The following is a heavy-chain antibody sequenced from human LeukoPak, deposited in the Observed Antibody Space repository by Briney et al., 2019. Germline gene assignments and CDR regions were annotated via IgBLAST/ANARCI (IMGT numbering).Heavy chain of an antibody. D-gene: IGHD2-8*01. CDR1: GFTFDDYA. Sequence: GGSLRLSCAASGFTFDDYAMHWVRQAPGKGLEWVSGISWNSGSIGYADSVKGRFTISRDNAKNSLYLQMNSLRAEGTALYYCAKGCQRYYYYGMDVWGQGTTVTVSS. CDR2: ISWNSGSI. CDR3: AKGCQRYYYYGMDV. V-gene: IGHV3-9*01. J-gene: IGHJ6*02.